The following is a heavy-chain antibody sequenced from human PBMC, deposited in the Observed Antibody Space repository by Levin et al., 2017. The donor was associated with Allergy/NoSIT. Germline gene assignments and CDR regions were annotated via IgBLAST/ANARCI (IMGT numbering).Heavy chain of an antibody. V-gene: IGHV2-5*02. D-gene: IGHD3-3*01. Sequence: SGPTLVKPTQTLTLTCTFSGFSLSTNGVGVGWLRQPPGKALEWLALISWDDDKRFSPSLKSRLTITKDTSKNQVVLTMTNMDPVDTATYYCAHRPSLTLDYGFWSGQGENWFDPWGQGTLVTVSS. J-gene: IGHJ5*02. CDR2: ISWDDDK. CDR3: AHRPSLTLDYGFWSGQGENWFDP. CDR1: GFSLSTNGVG.